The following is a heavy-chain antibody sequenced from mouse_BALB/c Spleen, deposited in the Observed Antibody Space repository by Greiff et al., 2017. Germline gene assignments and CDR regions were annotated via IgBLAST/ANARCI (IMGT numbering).Heavy chain of an antibody. V-gene: IGHV1S56*01. D-gene: IGHD4-1*01. CDR1: GYTFTSYY. CDR2: IYPGNVNT. Sequence: QVQLQQSGPELVKPGASVRISCKASGYTFTSYYIHWVKQRPGQGLEWIGWIYPGNVNTKYNEKFKGKATLTADKSSSTAYMQLSSLTSEDSAVYFCARLANWDGGDYWGQGTSVTVSS. J-gene: IGHJ4*01. CDR3: ARLANWDGGDY.